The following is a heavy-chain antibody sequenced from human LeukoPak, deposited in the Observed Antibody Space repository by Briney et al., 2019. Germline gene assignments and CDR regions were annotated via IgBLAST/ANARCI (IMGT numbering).Heavy chain of an antibody. Sequence: PGGSLRLSCAASGFTFSSYAMSWVCQAPGKGLEWVSAISGTGGNTYYADSVKGRFTISRDNSKNTLYLQMNSLRDEDTAVYYCAKAQSSGFYWYFDCWGQGTLVTVSS. CDR2: ISGTGGNT. V-gene: IGHV3-23*01. J-gene: IGHJ4*02. D-gene: IGHD3-22*01. CDR3: AKAQSSGFYWYFDC. CDR1: GFTFSSYA.